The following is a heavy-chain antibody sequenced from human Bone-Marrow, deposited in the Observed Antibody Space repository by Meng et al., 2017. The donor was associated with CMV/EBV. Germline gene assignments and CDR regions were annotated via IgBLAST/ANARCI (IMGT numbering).Heavy chain of an antibody. J-gene: IGHJ4*02. Sequence: ASVKVSCKASGYTFTSYGISCVRQAPGQGLEWMGWISAFNGNTNYAQKLQGRVTITTDTSTSTAYMELRRLRSDDTAVYYFARDLRFLEWLSQCHALDYWGQGTLVTVSS. CDR1: GYTFTSYG. CDR2: ISAFNGNT. CDR3: ARDLRFLEWLSQCHALDY. D-gene: IGHD3-3*01. V-gene: IGHV1-18*01.